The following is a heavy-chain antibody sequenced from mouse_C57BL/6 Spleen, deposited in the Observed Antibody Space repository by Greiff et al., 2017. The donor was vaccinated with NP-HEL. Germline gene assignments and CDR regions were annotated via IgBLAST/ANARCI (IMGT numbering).Heavy chain of an antibody. D-gene: IGHD3-1*01. Sequence: QVQLQQPGAELVKPGASVKLSCKASGYTFTSYWMHWVKQRPGQGLEWIGMIHPNSGSTNYNEKFKSKATLTVDKSSSTAYLQLSSLTSEDSAVYYCARSGLDAMDYWGQGTSVTVSS. J-gene: IGHJ4*01. CDR2: IHPNSGST. V-gene: IGHV1-64*01. CDR1: GYTFTSYW. CDR3: ARSGLDAMDY.